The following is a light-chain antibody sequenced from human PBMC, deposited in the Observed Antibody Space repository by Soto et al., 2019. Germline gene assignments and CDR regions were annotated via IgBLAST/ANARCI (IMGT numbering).Light chain of an antibody. J-gene: IGLJ3*02. CDR1: SSDVGGYNY. CDR2: EVS. V-gene: IGLV2-14*01. CDR3: TSYRSTTTGV. Sequence: QSALTQPASVSGSPGQSVTISCTGTSSDVGGYNYVSWYQHHPGKVPKLMIYEVSNRPSGVSNRFSDSKSGNTASLTISGRQPEDEADYYCTSYRSTTTGVFGGGTKVTVL.